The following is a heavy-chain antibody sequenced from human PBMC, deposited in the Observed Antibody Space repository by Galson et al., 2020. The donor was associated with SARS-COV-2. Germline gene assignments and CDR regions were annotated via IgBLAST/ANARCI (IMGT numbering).Heavy chain of an antibody. D-gene: IGHD3-10*01. Sequence: SETLSLTCAVYGGSFSGYSWTWIRLPPGKGLEWIGEVNVGGNTNYSPSLRSRVTISVATSKNQFSLKLRSVTAADTALYYCARGHRGVVPSPVLGLGPFYSYYYMDVWARGTTVTVSS. CDR1: GGSFSGYS. CDR3: ARGHRGVVPSPVLGLGPFYSYYYMDV. V-gene: IGHV4-34*01. CDR2: VNVGGNT. J-gene: IGHJ6*03.